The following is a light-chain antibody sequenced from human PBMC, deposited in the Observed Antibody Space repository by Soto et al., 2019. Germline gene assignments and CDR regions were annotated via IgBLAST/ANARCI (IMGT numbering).Light chain of an antibody. CDR3: QQYNNWPFP. Sequence: DIQMPQSPSTLSASVGDRVTITCRASQSISSWLAWYQQKPGKAPKLLIYDASSLESGVPSRFSGSGSGTEFTLTISGLQSEDFALYFCQQYNNWPFPFGPGTRLEIK. V-gene: IGKV1-5*01. J-gene: IGKJ5*01. CDR2: DAS. CDR1: QSISSW.